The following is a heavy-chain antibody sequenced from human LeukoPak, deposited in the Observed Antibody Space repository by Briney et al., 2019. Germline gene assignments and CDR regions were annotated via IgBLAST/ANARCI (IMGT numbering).Heavy chain of an antibody. Sequence: SETLSLTCAVHGGSFSSYYWSWIRQPPGKGLEWIGEINHSGSTNYNPSLKSRVTISVDTSKNQFSLKLSSVTAADTAVYYCARGSGYCTNGVCSLYYFDYWGQGTLVTVSS. D-gene: IGHD2-8*01. CDR2: INHSGST. V-gene: IGHV4-34*01. J-gene: IGHJ4*02. CDR3: ARGSGYCTNGVCSLYYFDY. CDR1: GGSFSSYY.